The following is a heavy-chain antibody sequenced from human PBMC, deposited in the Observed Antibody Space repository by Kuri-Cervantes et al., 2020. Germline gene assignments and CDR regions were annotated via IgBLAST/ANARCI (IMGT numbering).Heavy chain of an antibody. D-gene: IGHD3-16*01. CDR2: TSSSSSYI. Sequence: GESLKISCAASGFTFSSYSMNWVRQAPGKGLEWVSSTSSSSSYIYYADSVKGRFTISRDNAKNSLYLQMNSLRAEDTAVYYCARGLEDVWGSYPDYWGQGTLVTVSS. J-gene: IGHJ4*02. CDR3: ARGLEDVWGSYPDY. V-gene: IGHV3-21*01. CDR1: GFTFSSYS.